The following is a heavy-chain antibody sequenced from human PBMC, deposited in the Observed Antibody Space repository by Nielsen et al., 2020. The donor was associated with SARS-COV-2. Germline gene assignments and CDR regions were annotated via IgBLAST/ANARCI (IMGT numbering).Heavy chain of an antibody. D-gene: IGHD4-17*01. CDR3: ARDLYGDYATDDAFDI. CDR1: GGTFSSYT. Sequence: SVKVSCKASGGTFSSYTISWVRQAPGQGLEWMGRIIPILGIANYAQKFQGRVTITADKSTSIAYMELSSLRSEDTAVYYCARDLYGDYATDDAFDIWGQGTMVTVSS. CDR2: IIPILGIA. J-gene: IGHJ3*02. V-gene: IGHV1-69*04.